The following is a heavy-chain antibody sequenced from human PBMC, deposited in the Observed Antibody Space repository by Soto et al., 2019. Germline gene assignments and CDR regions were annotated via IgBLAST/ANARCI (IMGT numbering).Heavy chain of an antibody. CDR2: VNSDGSIT. V-gene: IGHV3-74*01. CDR1: GFTFSSYW. J-gene: IGHJ4*02. D-gene: IGHD1-26*01. Sequence: GSLRLSCAASGFTFSSYWMHWVRQAPGKGLVWVSRVNSDGSITNYADAVKGRFTISRDNAKNTLYLQMDGLRAEDTAVYYCARVGATTWYWGQGTLVTVSS. CDR3: ARVGATTWY.